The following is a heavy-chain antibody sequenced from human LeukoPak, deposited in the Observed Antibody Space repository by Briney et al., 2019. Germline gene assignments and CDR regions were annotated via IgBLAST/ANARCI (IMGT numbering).Heavy chain of an antibody. V-gene: IGHV4-34*01. J-gene: IGHJ4*02. CDR1: GGSFSGYY. CDR3: ARGRGLPWIQLWLLGFDY. CDR2: INHSGST. Sequence: SETLSLTCAVYGGSFSGYYWSWICQPPGKGLEWIGEINHSGSTNYNPSLKSRVTISVDTSNNQFSLKLSSVTAAGTAVYYCARGRGLPWIQLWLLGFDYWGQGTLVTVSS. D-gene: IGHD5-18*01.